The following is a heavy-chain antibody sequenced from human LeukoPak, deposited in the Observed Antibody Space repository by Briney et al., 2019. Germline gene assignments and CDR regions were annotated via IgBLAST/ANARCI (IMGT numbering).Heavy chain of an antibody. CDR2: IYYSGST. J-gene: IGHJ4*02. V-gene: IGHV4-59*01. D-gene: IGHD6-19*01. CDR3: ARGSSGWYYFDY. CDR1: GGSISSYY. Sequence: SDTLSLTCTVSGGSISSYYWSWIRQPPGKGLEWIGYIYYSGSTNYNPSLKSRVTISVDTSKNQFSLKLSSVTAADTAVYYCARGSSGWYYFDYWGPGTKVTVSS.